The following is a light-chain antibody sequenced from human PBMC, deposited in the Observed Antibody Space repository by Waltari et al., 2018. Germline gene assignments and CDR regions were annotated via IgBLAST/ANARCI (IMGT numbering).Light chain of an antibody. CDR3: QQSYSTPRT. J-gene: IGKJ4*01. Sequence: TITCRASQSISSYLNWYQQKPGKAPKLLIYAASSLQSGVPSRFSGSGSGTDFTLTISSLQPEDFATYYCQQSYSTPRTFGGGTKVEIK. V-gene: IGKV1-39*01. CDR2: AAS. CDR1: QSISSY.